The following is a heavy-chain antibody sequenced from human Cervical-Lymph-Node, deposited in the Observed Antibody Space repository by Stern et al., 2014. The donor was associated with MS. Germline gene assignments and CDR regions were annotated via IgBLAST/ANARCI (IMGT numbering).Heavy chain of an antibody. CDR3: ASITYFFESGGDYNEY. J-gene: IGHJ4*02. V-gene: IGHV3-74*02. CDR1: GFTFSSRW. D-gene: IGHD3-22*01. Sequence: EVQLVESGGGSVQPGGSLRLSCAASGFTFSSRWMHWVRQAPGKGLVWVSRINSDGSDKTYADSVKGRFTISRDNAKNTLYLQMNSLRVEDTAVYYCASITYFFESGGDYNEYWGQGILVTVSS. CDR2: INSDGSDK.